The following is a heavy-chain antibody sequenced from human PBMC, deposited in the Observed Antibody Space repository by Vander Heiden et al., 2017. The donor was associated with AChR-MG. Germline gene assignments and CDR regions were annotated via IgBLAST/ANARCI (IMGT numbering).Heavy chain of an antibody. CDR3: AKDVVPADP. CDR2: ISGSGGST. CDR1: GFTFSSYA. Sequence: EVQLLESGGGLVQPGGSLRLYCAASGFTFSSYAMSWVRQAPGKGLEWVSAISGSGGSTDYADSVKGRFTISRDNSKNTMYMKMNSLRAEDTAVYDCAKDVVPADPWCQGTLVAVSS. J-gene: IGHJ5*02. V-gene: IGHV3-23*01. D-gene: IGHD2-2*01.